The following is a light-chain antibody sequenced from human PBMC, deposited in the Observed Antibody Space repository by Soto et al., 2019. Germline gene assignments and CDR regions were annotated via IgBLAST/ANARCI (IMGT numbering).Light chain of an antibody. V-gene: IGLV2-14*01. CDR1: SNDVGGYNY. J-gene: IGLJ1*01. CDR3: SSYATSSPYV. Sequence: QSALTQPASVSGSPGQSITISCTGTSNDVGGYNYVSWYQQHPGKAPKPVIYEVSHRPSGISDRFSGSKSGNTASLTISGLQVEDEADYYCSSYATSSPYVFGPGTKVTVL. CDR2: EVS.